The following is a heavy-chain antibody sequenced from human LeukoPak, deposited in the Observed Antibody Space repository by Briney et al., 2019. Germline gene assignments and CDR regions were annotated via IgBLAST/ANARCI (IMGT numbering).Heavy chain of an antibody. J-gene: IGHJ4*02. Sequence: GGSLRLSCAASGFTFSSYAMSWVRQAPGEGLEWVSSIGGGGGSTFYADSVKGRFTISRDNSKNTLYLQMNSLRAEDTAVYYCAKCLPPWGWGQGTLATVSS. D-gene: IGHD3-16*01. V-gene: IGHV3-23*01. CDR3: AKCLPPWG. CDR2: IGGGGGST. CDR1: GFTFSSYA.